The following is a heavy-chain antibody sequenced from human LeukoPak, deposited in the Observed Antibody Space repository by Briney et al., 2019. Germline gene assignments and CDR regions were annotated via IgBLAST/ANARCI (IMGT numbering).Heavy chain of an antibody. CDR2: INPNSGGT. V-gene: IGHV1-2*02. Sequence: GASVKVSCKASGYTFTGYYMHWVRQAPGQGLEWMGWINPNSGGTNYVQKFQGRVTMTRDTSISTAYMELSRLRSDDTAVYYCASGWYVSDLHVWGKGTTVTISS. J-gene: IGHJ6*04. D-gene: IGHD6-19*01. CDR3: ASGWYVSDLHV. CDR1: GYTFTGYY.